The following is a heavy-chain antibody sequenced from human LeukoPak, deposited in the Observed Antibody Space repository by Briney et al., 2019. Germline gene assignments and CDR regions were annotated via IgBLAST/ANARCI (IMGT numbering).Heavy chain of an antibody. CDR2: IYYSGST. D-gene: IGHD3-10*01. J-gene: IGHJ5*02. CDR3: ARDLQYYYGSGSYYTTNWFDP. CDR1: GGSISSYY. Sequence: PSETLSLTCTVSGGSISSYYWSWIRQPPGKGLEWIGYIYYSGSTNYNPSLKSRVTISVDTSENQFSLKLSSVTAADTAVYYCARDLQYYYGSGSYYTTNWFDPWGQGTLVTVSS. V-gene: IGHV4-59*01.